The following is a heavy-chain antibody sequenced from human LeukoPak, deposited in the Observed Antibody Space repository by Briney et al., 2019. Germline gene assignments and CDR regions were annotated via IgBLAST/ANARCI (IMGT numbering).Heavy chain of an antibody. J-gene: IGHJ6*03. V-gene: IGHV1-2*02. CDR1: GYTFTGYY. D-gene: IGHD6-13*01. CDR3: ARGSSWSLYYYYYYMDV. Sequence: GASVKVSCKASGYTFTGYYMHWVRQAPGQGLEWMGWINPNSGDTNYAQKFQGRVTMTRDTSISTAYMELSRLRSDDTAVYYCARGSSWSLYYYYYYMDVWGKGTTVTVSS. CDR2: INPNSGDT.